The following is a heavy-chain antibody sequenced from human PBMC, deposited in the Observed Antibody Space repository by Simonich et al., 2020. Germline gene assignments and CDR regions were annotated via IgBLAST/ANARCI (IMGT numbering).Heavy chain of an antibody. V-gene: IGHV5-51*01. J-gene: IGHJ4*02. D-gene: IGHD1-26*01. CDR3: ARLVMYSGSYYLDY. Sequence: EVQLVQSGAEVKKPGESLKISCKGSGYSFTSDWIGWVRQMPGKGLEGMGILSPGDSVHRYSPSFQCQFPISADKSISTAYLQWSSLKASDTAMYYCARLVMYSGSYYLDYWGQGTLVTVSS. CDR1: GYSFTSDW. CDR2: LSPGDSVH.